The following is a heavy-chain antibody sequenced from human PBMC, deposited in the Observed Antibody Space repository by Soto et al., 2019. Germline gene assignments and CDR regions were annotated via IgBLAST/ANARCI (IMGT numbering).Heavy chain of an antibody. J-gene: IGHJ4*02. CDR2: ISWNSATL. D-gene: IGHD3-22*01. V-gene: IGHV3-9*01. CDR1: GFIFEDFA. CDR3: AKDVGSYYYDTSAYLYDY. Sequence: GGSLRLSCVGSGFIFEDFAMNWVRQVPGKGLEWVSGISWNSATLAYADSVKGRFIASRDNAKNILYLQMNSLRAEDAALYYCAKDVGSYYYDTSAYLYDYWGQGTLVTVSS.